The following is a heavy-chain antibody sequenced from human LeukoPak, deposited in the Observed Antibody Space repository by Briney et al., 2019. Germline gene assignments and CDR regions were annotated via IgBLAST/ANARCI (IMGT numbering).Heavy chain of an antibody. J-gene: IGHJ6*02. V-gene: IGHV1-69*04. Sequence: ASVKVSCKASGGAFSSYGITWVRQAPGQGPEWMGRIIPILDMADYAQNFRGRVTITADKSTHTAYMEMSSLRFEDTAVYYCARDGGWLQTQNHYYYHGLDVWGQGTTVTVSS. CDR1: GGAFSSYG. CDR3: ARDGGWLQTQNHYYYHGLDV. D-gene: IGHD5-24*01. CDR2: IIPILDMA.